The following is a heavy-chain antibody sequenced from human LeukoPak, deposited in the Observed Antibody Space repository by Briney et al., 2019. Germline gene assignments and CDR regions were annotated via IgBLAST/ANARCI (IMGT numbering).Heavy chain of an antibody. Sequence: ASVKVSCKASGYTFTSYDINWVRQATGQGLEWMGWMNPNSGNTGYAQKFQGRVTMTRNTSISTAYMELSSLRSEDTAVYYCARGRGDIVATTNWFDPWGQGTLVTVSS. CDR1: GYTFTSYD. CDR2: MNPNSGNT. CDR3: ARGRGDIVATTNWFDP. J-gene: IGHJ5*02. V-gene: IGHV1-8*01. D-gene: IGHD5-12*01.